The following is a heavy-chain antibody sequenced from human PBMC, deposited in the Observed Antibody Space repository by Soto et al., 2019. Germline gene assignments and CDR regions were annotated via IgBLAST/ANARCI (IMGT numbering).Heavy chain of an antibody. J-gene: IGHJ6*02. CDR2: IKQDGSEK. V-gene: IGHV3-7*03. CDR3: ARDRRQGFLEWLPRQTYYYYYYGMDV. CDR1: GFTFSSYW. D-gene: IGHD3-3*01. Sequence: PGGSLRLSCAASGFTFSSYWMSWVRQAPGKGLEWVANIKQDGSEKYCVDSVKGRFTISRDNAKNSLYLQMNSLRAEDTAVYYCARDRRQGFLEWLPRQTYYYYYYGMDVWGQGTTVTVSS.